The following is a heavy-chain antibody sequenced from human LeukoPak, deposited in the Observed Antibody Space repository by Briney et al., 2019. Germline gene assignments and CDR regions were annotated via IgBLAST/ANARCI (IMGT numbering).Heavy chain of an antibody. J-gene: IGHJ4*02. Sequence: ASVKVSCKASGYTFTGYYMHWVRQAPGQWLAWMGIINPSGGSTSYAQKFQGRVTMTRDTSTSTVYMELSSLRSEDTAVYYCARDSSARGSSGYHPNDYWGQGTLVTVSS. V-gene: IGHV1-46*01. CDR3: ARDSSARGSSGYHPNDY. CDR2: INPSGGST. D-gene: IGHD3-22*01. CDR1: GYTFTGYY.